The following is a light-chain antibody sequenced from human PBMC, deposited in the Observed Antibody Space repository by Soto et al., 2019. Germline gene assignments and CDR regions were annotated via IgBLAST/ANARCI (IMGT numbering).Light chain of an antibody. J-gene: IGKJ2*01. CDR3: QQYDSARTT. CDR1: QSISSSF. CDR2: DSS. V-gene: IGKV3-20*01. Sequence: DIVLTQSPGTLSLSPGERATLSCRASQSISSSFLAWYQQKPGQAPRLLLHDSSDRATGIPDRFSGSGSGTDFTLTITTVEPEDVAVYYCQQYDSARTTFGQGIKLEIK.